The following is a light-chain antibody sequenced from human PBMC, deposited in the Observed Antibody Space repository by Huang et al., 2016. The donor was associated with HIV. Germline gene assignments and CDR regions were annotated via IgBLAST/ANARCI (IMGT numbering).Light chain of an antibody. CDR1: QSVSNN. CDR2: GAS. V-gene: IGKV3D-15*01. CDR3: QQYDNWPRT. J-gene: IGKJ1*01. Sequence: EIVMTQSPTTLSVSPGESATLSCSASQSVSNNLDWYQQKPGQAPRLLIYGASTRATSIPARFSGSGSGTEFTLTISSLQYEDIAVYHCQQYDNWPRTFGQGTKVEIK.